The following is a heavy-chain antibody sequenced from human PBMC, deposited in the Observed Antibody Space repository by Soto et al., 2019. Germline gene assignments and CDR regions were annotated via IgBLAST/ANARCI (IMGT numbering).Heavy chain of an antibody. V-gene: IGHV3-49*04. J-gene: IGHJ6*01. CDR3: SREDEYYYDSSATYYNMDV. D-gene: IGHD3-22*01. Sequence: GGSLRLSCRASGFTFGDYTLSWVRQAPGKGLEWVGFIRSKAYGGTTEYAASVKGRFTISRDDSKSIAYLQMNSLKTEDTAVYYCSREDEYYYDSSATYYNMDVWGQGTTVTVSS. CDR2: IRSKAYGGTT. CDR1: GFTFGDYT.